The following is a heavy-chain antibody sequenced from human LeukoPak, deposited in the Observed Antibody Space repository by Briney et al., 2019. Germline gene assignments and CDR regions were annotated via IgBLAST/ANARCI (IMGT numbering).Heavy chain of an antibody. CDR1: GGSISSGGYY. CDR2: IYYSGTT. CDR3: ARDVTGGSYFDY. J-gene: IGHJ4*02. Sequence: SETLSLTCTVSGGSISSGGYYWSRIRQYPGKGLEWIGYIYYSGTTYYNPSLKSRVTMSVDTSKNQFSLKLISVTAADTAVYYCARDVTGGSYFDYWGQGTLVTVSS. D-gene: IGHD1-26*01. V-gene: IGHV4-31*03.